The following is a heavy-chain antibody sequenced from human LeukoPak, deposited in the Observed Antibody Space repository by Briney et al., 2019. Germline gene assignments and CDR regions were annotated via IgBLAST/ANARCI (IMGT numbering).Heavy chain of an antibody. D-gene: IGHD1-26*01. CDR2: ITASGTAM. Sequence: GGSLRLSCAASGFTFSSYSMNWVRQAPGKGLEWVSHITASGTAMFYADSVKGRFTISRDNAKNSLYLQMNSLRDEDSAVYYCASSGSYRFDYWGQGTLVTVSS. CDR1: GFTFSSYS. J-gene: IGHJ4*02. CDR3: ASSGSYRFDY. V-gene: IGHV3-48*02.